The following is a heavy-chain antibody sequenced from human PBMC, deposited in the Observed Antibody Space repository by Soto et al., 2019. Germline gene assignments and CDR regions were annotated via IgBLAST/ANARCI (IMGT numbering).Heavy chain of an antibody. V-gene: IGHV3-30*02. CDR1: GFTFSSYG. Sequence: PGGSLRLSCAASGFTFSSYGMHWVRQAPGKGLEWVAVIWYDGSNKYYADSVKGRFTISRDNSKNTLYLQMNSLRAEDTAVYYCAKDFSDCGGDCYLFDYWGQGTLVTVSS. J-gene: IGHJ4*02. D-gene: IGHD2-21*02. CDR2: IWYDGSNK. CDR3: AKDFSDCGGDCYLFDY.